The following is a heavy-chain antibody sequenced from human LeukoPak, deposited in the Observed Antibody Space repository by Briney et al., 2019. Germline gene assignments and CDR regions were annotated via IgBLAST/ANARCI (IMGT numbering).Heavy chain of an antibody. D-gene: IGHD3-3*01. V-gene: IGHV3-23*01. J-gene: IGHJ5*02. CDR1: GFTFSSYA. CDR2: ISGSGGST. CDR3: AKPAGYDFWSGYGRGWFDP. Sequence: GGSLRLSCAASGFTFSSYAMSWVRQAPGKGLEWVSAISGSGGSTYYADSVKGRFTISRDNSKNTLYLQMNSLRAEDTAVYYCAKPAGYDFWSGYGRGWFDPWGQGTLVTVSS.